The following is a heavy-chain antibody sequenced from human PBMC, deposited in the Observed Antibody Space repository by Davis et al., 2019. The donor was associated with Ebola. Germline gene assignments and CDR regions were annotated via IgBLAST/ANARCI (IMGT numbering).Heavy chain of an antibody. Sequence: GESLKISCAASAFTFRSSAMHWVRPAPGKGLAWVAVISYDGSNKYYADSVKGRFTISRDNSKNTLYLQMSSLRAEDTAVYYCARDLPGGDWYFDLWGRGTLVTVSS. D-gene: IGHD1-14*01. CDR3: ARDLPGGDWYFDL. J-gene: IGHJ2*01. CDR2: ISYDGSNK. CDR1: AFTFRSSA. V-gene: IGHV3-30*04.